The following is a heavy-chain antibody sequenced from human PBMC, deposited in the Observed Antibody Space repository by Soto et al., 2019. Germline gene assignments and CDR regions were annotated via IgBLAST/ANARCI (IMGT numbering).Heavy chain of an antibody. D-gene: IGHD6-19*01. V-gene: IGHV3-21*01. Sequence: EVQLVESGGGLVKPGGSLRLSCAASGFTFSSYSMNWVRQAPGKGLEWVSSISSSSSYIYYADSVKGRFTISRDNAKKSLYLQMNSLRAEDTAVYYCARDRAWAVGWLVHRDAFDIWGQGTMVTVSS. CDR3: ARDRAWAVGWLVHRDAFDI. CDR2: ISSSSSYI. J-gene: IGHJ3*02. CDR1: GFTFSSYS.